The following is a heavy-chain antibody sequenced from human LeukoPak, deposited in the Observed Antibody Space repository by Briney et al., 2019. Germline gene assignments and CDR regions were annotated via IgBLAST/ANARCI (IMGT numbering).Heavy chain of an antibody. CDR2: ISGSGGST. V-gene: IGHV3-23*01. D-gene: IGHD5-18*01. J-gene: IGHJ4*02. Sequence: GGSLRLSCAASGFTFSSYAMSWVRQAPGEGLEWVSAISGSGGSTYYADSVKGRFTISRDNSKNTLYLQMNSLRAEDTAVYYCAKKGVGGYSYGYPLYYFDYWGQGTLVTVSS. CDR1: GFTFSSYA. CDR3: AKKGVGGYSYGYPLYYFDY.